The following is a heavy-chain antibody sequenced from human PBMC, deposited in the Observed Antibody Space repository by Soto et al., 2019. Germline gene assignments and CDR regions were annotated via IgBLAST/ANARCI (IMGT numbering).Heavy chain of an antibody. CDR3: AKDSELHSRLSYYYYGMDV. J-gene: IGHJ6*02. D-gene: IGHD1-26*01. V-gene: IGHV3-23*01. CDR1: GFTFSSYA. CDR2: ISGSGGST. Sequence: GGSLRLSCAASGFTFSSYAMSWVRQAPGKGLEWVSAISGSGGSTYYADSVKGWFTISRDNSKNTLYLQMNSLRADDTAVYFCAKDSELHSRLSYYYYGMDVWGQGTTVTVSS.